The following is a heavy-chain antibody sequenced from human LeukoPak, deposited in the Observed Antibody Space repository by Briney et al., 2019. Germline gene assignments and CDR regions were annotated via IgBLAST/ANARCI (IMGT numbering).Heavy chain of an antibody. CDR2: IRQDGSEK. D-gene: IGHD3-3*01. CDR3: MRQNRAYFFGH. Sequence: GSLRLSCAASGFTFSSYWMTWGRQAPGKGLEGVANIRQDGSEKNYVDSVKGRFTISRDNAKNSLYLQMNSLRVEDTAVYFCMRQNRAYFFGHWGQGTLVTVSS. V-gene: IGHV3-7*01. J-gene: IGHJ1*01. CDR1: GFTFSSYW.